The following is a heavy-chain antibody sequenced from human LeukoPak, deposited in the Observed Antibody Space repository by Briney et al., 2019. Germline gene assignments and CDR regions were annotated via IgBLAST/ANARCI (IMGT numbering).Heavy chain of an antibody. V-gene: IGHV3-33*06. CDR2: IWHDGGSQ. Sequence: PGRSLRLSCAASGFIFSSYGMHWVRQAPGKGLEWVAVIWHDGGSQYYADSVKGRFTISRDNYKNTLYLQMNSLRAEDTAVYYCAKAGSSSWTFDYWGQGTLVTVSS. D-gene: IGHD6-13*01. CDR3: AKAGSSSWTFDY. CDR1: GFIFSSYG. J-gene: IGHJ4*02.